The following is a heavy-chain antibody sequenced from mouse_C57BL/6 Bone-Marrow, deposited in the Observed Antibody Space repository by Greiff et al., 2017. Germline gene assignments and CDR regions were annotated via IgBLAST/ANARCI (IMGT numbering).Heavy chain of an antibody. Sequence: EVKVVESGGDLVKPGGSLKLSCAASGFTFSSYGMSWVRQTPDKRLEWVATISSGGSYTYYPDSVKGRFAISRDNAKNTLYLQMSRLKSEDTAMYYCARQPLVFDVWGTGTTGTVSS. V-gene: IGHV5-6*01. CDR2: ISSGGSYT. J-gene: IGHJ1*03. CDR1: GFTFSSYG. CDR3: ARQPLVFDV.